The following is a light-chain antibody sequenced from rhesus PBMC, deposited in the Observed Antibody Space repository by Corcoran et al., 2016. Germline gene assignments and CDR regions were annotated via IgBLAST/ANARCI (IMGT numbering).Light chain of an antibody. CDR2: KAF. V-gene: IGKV1-74*01. CDR1: ENVNNY. CDR3: QHGYGTPRT. J-gene: IGKJ1*01. Sequence: DIQMTQSPSSLSASVGDRVTITCRASENVNNYLNWYQQKPGKAPKLLIYKAFTLQSGVPSRFSGSGSGTVYTFTISSLQPEGVASYYCQHGYGTPRTFGQGTKVEIK.